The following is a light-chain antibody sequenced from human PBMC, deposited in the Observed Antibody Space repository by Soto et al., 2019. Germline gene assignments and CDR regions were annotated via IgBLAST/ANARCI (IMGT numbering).Light chain of an antibody. Sequence: EIVMTQSPATLSVSPGERATLSCRASQSVSSYLAWYQQKPGQAPRLLIYDASNRATGIPARFSGSGSGTDFTLTISSLEPEAFAVYYCQQRSNWTFGGGTKVEIK. CDR2: DAS. CDR1: QSVSSY. J-gene: IGKJ4*01. CDR3: QQRSNWT. V-gene: IGKV3-11*01.